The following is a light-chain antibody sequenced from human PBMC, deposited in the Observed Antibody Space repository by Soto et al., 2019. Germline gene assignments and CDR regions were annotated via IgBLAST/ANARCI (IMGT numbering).Light chain of an antibody. CDR2: GAS. CDR1: QSISSSY. Sequence: EIVLTQSPGTLSLSPGERATLSCRASQSISSSYLAWYQQKPGRAPRLLIYGASSRATGIPDRFSGCGSGTDFTLTISRLGPDDFAVYYCQQYGSSWTFGQGTKVEIK. J-gene: IGKJ1*01. CDR3: QQYGSSWT. V-gene: IGKV3-20*01.